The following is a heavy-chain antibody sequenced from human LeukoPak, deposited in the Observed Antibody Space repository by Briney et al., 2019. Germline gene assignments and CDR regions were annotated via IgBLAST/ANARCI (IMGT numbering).Heavy chain of an antibody. D-gene: IGHD4-17*01. Sequence: SETLSLTCTVSGGSISSYYWSWIRQPPGKGLEWIGYIYYSGSTNYNPSLKSRVTISVDTSKNQFSLKLGSVTAADTAVYYCAGDYGDYGYYFGYWGQGTLVTVSS. CDR3: AGDYGDYGYYFGY. V-gene: IGHV4-59*01. CDR2: IYYSGST. CDR1: GGSISSYY. J-gene: IGHJ4*02.